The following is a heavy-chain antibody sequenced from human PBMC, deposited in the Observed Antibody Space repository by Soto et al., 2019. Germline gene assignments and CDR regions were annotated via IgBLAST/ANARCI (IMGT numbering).Heavy chain of an antibody. V-gene: IGHV3-7*01. CDR1: GFTFSSYW. D-gene: IGHD2-15*01. CDR3: ARAHRDSTYSVSDY. J-gene: IGHJ4*02. Sequence: EVQLVESGGGLVQPGESLRLSCVASGFTFSSYWLSWVRQTPGRGLEWVANIRQDGSEKYYVDSVKGRFTISRDNAKNSLYLLMNSQRAEDAAVYYCARAHRDSTYSVSDYWGQGTRVTVSS. CDR2: IRQDGSEK.